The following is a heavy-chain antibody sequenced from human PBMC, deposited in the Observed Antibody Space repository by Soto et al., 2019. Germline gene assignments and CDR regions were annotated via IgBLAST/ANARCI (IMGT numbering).Heavy chain of an antibody. J-gene: IGHJ4*02. CDR1: GFTFSSYG. CDR3: AKDKGYIVVVPAAGIDY. Sequence: QVQLVESGGGVVQPGRSLRLSCAASGFTFSSYGMHWVRQAPGKGLEWVAVISYDGSNKYYADSVKGRFTISRDNSKNTLYLQMNSLRAEDTAVYYCAKDKGYIVVVPAAGIDYWGQGTLVTVSS. D-gene: IGHD2-2*01. V-gene: IGHV3-30*18. CDR2: ISYDGSNK.